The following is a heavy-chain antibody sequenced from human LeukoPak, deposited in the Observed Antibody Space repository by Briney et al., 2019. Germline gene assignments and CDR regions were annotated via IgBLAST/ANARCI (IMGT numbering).Heavy chain of an antibody. CDR2: IIPIFGTA. V-gene: IGHV1-69*13. CDR3: ARTSYSSGWPNYYYYGMDV. D-gene: IGHD6-19*01. CDR1: GGTFSSYA. Sequence: SVKVSCKASGGTFSSYAISWVRQAPGQGLEWMGGIIPIFGTANYAQKFQGRVTITADESTSTAYMELSSLRSEDTAVYYCARTSYSSGWPNYYYYGMDVWGQGTTVTVSS. J-gene: IGHJ6*02.